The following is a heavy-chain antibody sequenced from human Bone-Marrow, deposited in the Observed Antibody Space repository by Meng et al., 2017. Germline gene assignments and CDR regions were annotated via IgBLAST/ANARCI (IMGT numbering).Heavy chain of an antibody. CDR1: GGSISSYY. J-gene: IGHJ3*02. CDR2: IYTSGST. CDR3: ARVLRGTGTSPDAFEI. D-gene: IGHD1-1*01. V-gene: IGHV4-4*07. Sequence: SETLSLTCTVSGGSISSYYWSWIRQPAGKGLEWIGRIYTSGSTNYNPSLKSRVTMSVDTSKNQFSLKLSSVTAADTAVYYCARVLRGTGTSPDAFEIWGQGTMVTVSS.